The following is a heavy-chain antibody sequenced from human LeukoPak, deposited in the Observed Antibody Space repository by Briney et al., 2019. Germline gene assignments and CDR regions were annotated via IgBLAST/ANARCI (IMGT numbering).Heavy chain of an antibody. CDR1: GGSISSYY. Sequence: PSETLSLTCTVSGGSISSYYWSWIRQPPGKGLEWIGYIYYSGSTYYNPSLKSRVTISVDTSKNQFSLKLSSVTAADTAVYYCARMYYYDSSGYYFGWSDAFDIWGQGTMVTVSS. CDR2: IYYSGST. D-gene: IGHD3-22*01. J-gene: IGHJ3*02. V-gene: IGHV4-59*08. CDR3: ARMYYYDSSGYYFGWSDAFDI.